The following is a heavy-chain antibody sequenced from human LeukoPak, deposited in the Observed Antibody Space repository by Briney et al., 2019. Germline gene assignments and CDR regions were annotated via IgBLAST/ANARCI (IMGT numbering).Heavy chain of an antibody. J-gene: IGHJ4*02. CDR2: INDNGGIT. Sequence: GGSLRLSCSAAGFTFSGHAMHWVRQAPGKGLEYVSTINDNGGITYYADSVKGRFTISRDNSKNTLYLQVNSLRDEDTAVYYCARHPYLDYWGQGTLVTVSS. V-gene: IGHV3-64D*08. CDR3: ARHPYLDY. D-gene: IGHD3-16*01. CDR1: GFTFSGHA.